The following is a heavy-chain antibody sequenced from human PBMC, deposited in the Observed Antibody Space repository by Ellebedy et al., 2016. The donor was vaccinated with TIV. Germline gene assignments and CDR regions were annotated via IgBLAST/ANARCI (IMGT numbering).Heavy chain of an antibody. CDR3: ARGGGRYESSGYNAFDI. CDR2: IIPIFGTA. D-gene: IGHD3-22*01. CDR1: GGPFSSYA. Sequence: AASVKVSCKASGGPFSSYAISWVRQAHGHGLEWMGGIIPIFGTANYAQKFQGRVTITADESTSTAYMELSSLRSEDTAVYYCARGGGRYESSGYNAFDIWGKGQWSPSLQ. J-gene: IGHJ3*02. V-gene: IGHV1-69*13.